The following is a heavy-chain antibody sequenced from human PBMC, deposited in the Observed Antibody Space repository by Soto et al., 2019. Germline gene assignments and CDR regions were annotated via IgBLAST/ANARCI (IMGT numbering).Heavy chain of an antibody. V-gene: IGHV4-39*01. J-gene: IGHJ5*02. CDR3: SRRAPEGFDP. CDR1: GGSIGTSAYY. Sequence: PSETLSLTCAVSGGSIGTSAYYWGWIRQAPGKGLEWIGSINHSGNTYLSPSLKDRVTMSVDTSKNGFSLKLRSATAADTGLYYCSRRAPEGFDPWGQGTLVTVSS. CDR2: INHSGNT.